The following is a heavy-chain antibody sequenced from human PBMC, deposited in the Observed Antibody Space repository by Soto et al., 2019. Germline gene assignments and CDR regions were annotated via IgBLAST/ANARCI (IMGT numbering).Heavy chain of an antibody. CDR2: ISDYNGNT. J-gene: IGHJ4*02. D-gene: IGHD3-10*01. Sequence: QVQLVQSGAAVKKPGASVKVSCKASVYNFTSYGIRWVRQDPGQGLEWMGWISDYNGNTNYAQKLQGRVTMTTDTSTSTAHMELRSLRSDDTDWYYCARELLYGSGMYDWGQGTLVTVSS. CDR1: VYNFTSYG. CDR3: ARELLYGSGMYD. V-gene: IGHV1-18*01.